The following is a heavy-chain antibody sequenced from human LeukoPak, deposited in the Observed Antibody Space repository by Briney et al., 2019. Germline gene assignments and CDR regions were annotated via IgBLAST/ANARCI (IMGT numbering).Heavy chain of an antibody. J-gene: IGHJ6*04. Sequence: PGGSLRLSCAASGFTFDDYGMSWVRQAPGKGLEWVSGINWNGGSTGYADSVKGRFTISRDNAENSLYLQMNSLRAEDTALYHCASGGWYDSGMDVWGKGTTVTISS. CDR1: GFTFDDYG. CDR3: ASGGWYDSGMDV. CDR2: INWNGGST. D-gene: IGHD6-19*01. V-gene: IGHV3-20*01.